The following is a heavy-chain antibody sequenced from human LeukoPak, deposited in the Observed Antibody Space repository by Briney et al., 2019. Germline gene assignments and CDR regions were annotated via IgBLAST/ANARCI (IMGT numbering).Heavy chain of an antibody. CDR3: AKDDRITMVRGVDSPYFDY. V-gene: IGHV3-23*01. CDR1: GFTFSSYA. D-gene: IGHD3-10*01. J-gene: IGHJ4*02. CDR2: IIGSGGST. Sequence: GSLRLSCAASGFTFSSYAMSWVRQAPGKGLEWVSAIIGSGGSTYYADSVKGRFTISGDNSKNTLYLQMNSLRAEDTAVYYCAKDDRITMVRGVDSPYFDYWGQGTLVTVSS.